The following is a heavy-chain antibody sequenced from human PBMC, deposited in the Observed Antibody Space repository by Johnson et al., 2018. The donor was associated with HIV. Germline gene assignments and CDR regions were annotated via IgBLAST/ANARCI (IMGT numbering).Heavy chain of an antibody. CDR1: GFTFSDYY. J-gene: IGHJ3*02. Sequence: QVQLVESGGGLVKPGGSLRLSCAASGFTFSDYYMSWIRQAPGKGLEWVSYISSSGNTIYYADSVKGRFTISRDNAKNSLYLQMNSLRVDDTAVYYCARDESGYDEGFDAFDIWGQGTMVTVSS. CDR2: ISSSGNTI. V-gene: IGHV3-11*04. D-gene: IGHD5-12*01. CDR3: ARDESGYDEGFDAFDI.